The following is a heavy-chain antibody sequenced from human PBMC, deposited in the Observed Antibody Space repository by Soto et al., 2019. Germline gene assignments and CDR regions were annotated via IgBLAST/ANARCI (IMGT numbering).Heavy chain of an antibody. CDR1: GYRFTTSW. V-gene: IGHV5-51*01. CDR2: IHPADSDT. CDR3: ARGISGRSAADYFDP. J-gene: IGHJ5*02. Sequence: GQSLKLSRQGSGYRFTTSWIALVLHMPWKGLEWMGIIHPADSDTTYSPSFQGQVTISADMSISTAYLRWRSLKASDTAIYYCARGISGRSAADYFDPWGQGTLVTV. D-gene: IGHD6-25*01.